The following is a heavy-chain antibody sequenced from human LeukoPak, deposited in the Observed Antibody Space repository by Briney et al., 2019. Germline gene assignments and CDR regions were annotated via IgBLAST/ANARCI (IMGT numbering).Heavy chain of an antibody. D-gene: IGHD3-3*01. CDR3: ARDEARAGPYYDFWSGVRPRYGMDV. CDR2: INTNTGNP. J-gene: IGHJ6*02. Sequence: ASVEVSCKASGYTFTSYAMNWVRQAPGQGLEWMGWINTNTGNPTYAQGFTGRFVFSLDTSVSTAYLQINSLKAEDTAVYYCARDEARAGPYYDFWSGVRPRYGMDVWGQGTTVTVSS. CDR1: GYTFTSYA. V-gene: IGHV7-4-1*02.